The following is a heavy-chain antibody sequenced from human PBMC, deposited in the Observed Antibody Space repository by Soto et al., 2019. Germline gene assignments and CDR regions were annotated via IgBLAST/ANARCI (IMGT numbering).Heavy chain of an antibody. V-gene: IGHV4-30-4*01. J-gene: IGHJ6*02. D-gene: IGHD5-12*01. CDR3: AGGIVVTVGGMDV. CDR1: GGSISNADYY. Sequence: QVQLQESGPGLVKPSQTLSLTCTVSGGSISNADYYWSWVRQPPGQGLEWIGYYYYSGSSFFNPSLKSRVTLSKDTSKNHFSLRLIFVTVADTAVYYWAGGIVVTVGGMDVWGRGTTVTVSS. CDR2: YYYSGSS.